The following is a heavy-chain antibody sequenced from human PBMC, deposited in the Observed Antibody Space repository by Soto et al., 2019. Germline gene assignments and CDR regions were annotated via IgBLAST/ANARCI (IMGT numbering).Heavy chain of an antibody. Sequence: PGGSLRLSCAASGFTFSSYEMNWVRQAPGKGLEWVSYISSSGSTIYYADSVKGRFTISRDNAKNSLYLQMNSLRAEDTAVYYCARSIEAEILKNWFDPWGQGTLVTVSS. J-gene: IGHJ5*02. D-gene: IGHD6-6*01. V-gene: IGHV3-48*03. CDR1: GFTFSSYE. CDR3: ARSIEAEILKNWFDP. CDR2: ISSSGSTI.